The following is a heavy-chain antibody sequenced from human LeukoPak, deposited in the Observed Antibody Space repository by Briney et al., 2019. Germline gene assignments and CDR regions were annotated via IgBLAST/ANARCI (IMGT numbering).Heavy chain of an antibody. CDR2: IKADGSET. CDR3: ARGEPTSSFRPFDY. J-gene: IGHJ4*02. CDR1: GFTFSNYW. V-gene: IGHV3-7*03. Sequence: GGSLRLSCAASGFTFSNYWMNWVRQAPGKGLEWVADIKADGSETHYVDPLKGRFTISRDNANNLLYLQMDSLRVEDTAVYYCARGEPTSSFRPFDYRGQGILVTVSS. D-gene: IGHD1-26*01.